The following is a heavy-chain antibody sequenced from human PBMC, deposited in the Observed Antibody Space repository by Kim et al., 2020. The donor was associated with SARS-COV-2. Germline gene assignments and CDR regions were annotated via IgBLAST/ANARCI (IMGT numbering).Heavy chain of an antibody. CDR1: GGSVSSGSYY. V-gene: IGHV4-61*01. D-gene: IGHD3-10*01. Sequence: SETLSLTCTVSGGSVSSGSYYWSWIRQPPGKGLEWIGYIYYSGSTNYNPSLKSRVTISVDTSKNQFSLKLSSVTAADTAVYYCARVGATMVRGVILNWFDPWGQGTLVTVSS. CDR3: ARVGATMVRGVILNWFDP. J-gene: IGHJ5*02. CDR2: IYYSGST.